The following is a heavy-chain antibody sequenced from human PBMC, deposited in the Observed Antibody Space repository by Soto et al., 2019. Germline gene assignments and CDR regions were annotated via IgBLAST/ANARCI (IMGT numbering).Heavy chain of an antibody. CDR3: ARDAGPDGYSSGWYVY. Sequence: GGSLRLSCAASGFTFSSYEMNWVRQAPGKGLEWVSYISSSGSTIYYADSVKGRFTISRDNAKNSLYLQMNSLRAEDTVVYYCARDAGPDGYSSGWYVYWGQGTLVTVSS. CDR1: GFTFSSYE. D-gene: IGHD6-19*01. V-gene: IGHV3-48*03. CDR2: ISSSGSTI. J-gene: IGHJ4*02.